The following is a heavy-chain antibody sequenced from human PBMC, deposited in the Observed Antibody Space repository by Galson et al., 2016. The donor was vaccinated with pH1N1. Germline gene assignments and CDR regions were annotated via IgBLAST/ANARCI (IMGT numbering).Heavy chain of an antibody. D-gene: IGHD4-17*01. CDR3: ARPSYGDHHDY. CDR2: INPNSGAT. J-gene: IGHJ4*02. Sequence: SVKVSCKASGYTFTDYYIHWVRQAPGQGLEWMGRINPNSGATNYAQKFQGRVTMTRDTSISTAYVELSRLRSDDTAMFYCARPSYGDHHDYWGQGTLVTVSS. CDR1: GYTFTDYY. V-gene: IGHV1-2*06.